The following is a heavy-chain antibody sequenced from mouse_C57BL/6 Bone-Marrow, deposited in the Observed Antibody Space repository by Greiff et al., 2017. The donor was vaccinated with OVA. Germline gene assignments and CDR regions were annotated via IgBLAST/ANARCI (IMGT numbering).Heavy chain of an antibody. Sequence: VKLMESGAELVRPGTSVKVSCKASGYAFTNYLIEWVKQRPGQGLEWIGVINPGSGGTNYNEKFKGKATLTADKSSSTAYMQLSSLTSEDSAVYFGARCVTTEGRGFDYWGQGTTLTVSS. CDR1: GYAFTNYL. J-gene: IGHJ2*01. CDR3: ARCVTTEGRGFDY. D-gene: IGHD1-1*01. CDR2: INPGSGGT. V-gene: IGHV1-54*01.